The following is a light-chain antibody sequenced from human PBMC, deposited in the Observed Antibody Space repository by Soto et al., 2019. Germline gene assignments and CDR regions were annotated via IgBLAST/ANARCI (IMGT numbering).Light chain of an antibody. V-gene: IGLV1-51*01. J-gene: IGLJ2*01. Sequence: QSVLTQPPSVSAAPGQKVTISCSGSSSNIGNNYVSWYQQLPGTAPKLLIYDNNKRPSGIPDRFSGSKSGTSATLGITGLQTGDEADYYCGTWDSSLSDLVFGGGTQLTVL. CDR2: DNN. CDR3: GTWDSSLSDLV. CDR1: SSNIGNNY.